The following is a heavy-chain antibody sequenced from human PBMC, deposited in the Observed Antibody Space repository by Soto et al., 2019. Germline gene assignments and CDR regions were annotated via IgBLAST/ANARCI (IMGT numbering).Heavy chain of an antibody. J-gene: IGHJ6*02. V-gene: IGHV1-69*06. D-gene: IGHD4-17*01. CDR3: ARDVRVSSRRLQRLPGGMDV. Sequence: ASVKVSCKASGGTFSSYAISWVRQAPGQGLEWMGGIIPIFGTANYAQKFQGRVTITADKSTSTAYMELSSLRSEDTAVYYCARDVRVSSRRLQRLPGGMDVWGQGTTVTVSS. CDR1: GGTFSSYA. CDR2: IIPIFGTA.